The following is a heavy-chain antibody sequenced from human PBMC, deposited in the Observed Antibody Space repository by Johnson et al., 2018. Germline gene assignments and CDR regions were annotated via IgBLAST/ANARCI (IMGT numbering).Heavy chain of an antibody. J-gene: IGHJ5*02. Sequence: VQLVQSGGGLVKPGESLRLSCAASGFTFSSYSMNWVRQAPGKGLEWVSSITSSGAYKYHAESVKGRFTLSRDHATNSLSLQMDSLRADDTAVYYCPRDVRPKGDIVIGPVINWWWFDPWGQGTLVTVSS. CDR3: PRDVRPKGDIVIGPVINWWWFDP. D-gene: IGHD2/OR15-2a*01. CDR1: GFTFSSYS. CDR2: ITSSGAYK. V-gene: IGHV3-21*01.